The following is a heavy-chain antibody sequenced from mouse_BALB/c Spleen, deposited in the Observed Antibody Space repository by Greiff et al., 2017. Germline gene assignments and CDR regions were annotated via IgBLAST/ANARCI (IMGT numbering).Heavy chain of an antibody. CDR3: ARGPWFAY. CDR2: IDPANGNT. V-gene: IGHV14-3*02. J-gene: IGHJ3*01. CDR1: GFNIKDTY. Sequence: EVQLQESGAELVKPGASVKLSCTASGFNIKDTYMHWVKQRPEQGLERIGRIDPANGNTKYDPKFQGKATITADTSSNTAYLQLSSLTSEDTAVYYCARGPWFAYWGQGTLVTVS.